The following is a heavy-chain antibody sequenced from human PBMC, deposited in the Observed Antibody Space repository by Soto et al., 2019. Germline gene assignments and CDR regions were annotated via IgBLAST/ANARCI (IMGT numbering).Heavy chain of an antibody. V-gene: IGHV4-30-4*01. D-gene: IGHD2-21*01. J-gene: IGHJ6*02. CDR2: IYYSGST. CDR3: ARDARQGGDYGMDV. Sequence: KPSETLSLTCTVSGGSISSGDYYWSWIRQPPGKGLEWIGYIYYSGSTYYNPSLKSRVTISVDTSKNQFSLKLSSVTAADTAVYYCARDARQGGDYGMDVWGQGTTVTVSS. CDR1: GGSISSGDYY.